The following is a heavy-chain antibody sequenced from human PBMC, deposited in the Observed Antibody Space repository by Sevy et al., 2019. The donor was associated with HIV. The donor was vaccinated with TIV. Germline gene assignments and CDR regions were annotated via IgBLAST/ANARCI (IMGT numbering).Heavy chain of an antibody. V-gene: IGHV3-7*01. J-gene: IGHJ6*02. CDR1: GFTFSSYW. CDR3: ARDRGITMVRGVYYYYGMDV. Sequence: GGSLRLSCAASGFTFSSYWMSWVRQAPRKGLEWVANIKQDGSEEYYVDSVKGRFTISRDNAKNSLYLQMNSLRAEDTAVYYCARDRGITMVRGVYYYYGMDVWGQGTTVTVSS. D-gene: IGHD3-10*01. CDR2: IKQDGSEE.